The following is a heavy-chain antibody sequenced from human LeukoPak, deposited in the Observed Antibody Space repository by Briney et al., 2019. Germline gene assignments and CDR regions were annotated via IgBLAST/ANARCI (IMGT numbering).Heavy chain of an antibody. CDR3: ARVCATGTPRCHDY. D-gene: IGHD1-1*01. V-gene: IGHV3-7*02. CDR1: GFTFSTYW. J-gene: IGHJ4*02. Sequence: GGSLRLSCAASGFTFSTYWIRWVRQAPGKGLEWVANINQDGSEKYYVDSVKGRFTISRDNAKNSLYLQLNSLRVEDTAVYYCARVCATGTPRCHDYWGQGPLVTVSS. CDR2: INQDGSEK.